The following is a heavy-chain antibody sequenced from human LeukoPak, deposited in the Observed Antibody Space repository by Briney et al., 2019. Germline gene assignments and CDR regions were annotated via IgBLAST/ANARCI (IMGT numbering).Heavy chain of an antibody. J-gene: IGHJ3*01. CDR2: VWYDGGNK. V-gene: IGHV3-33*01. CDR3: ARDLNLPDAFDV. Sequence: GGSLRLSCAASGFTFSAYGMHWVRQAPGKGLEWMAVVWYDGGNKYYADSVKGRFTISRDNSKNTLYLQMNSLRAEDTALYYCARDLNLPDAFDVWGQGTMVTVSS. D-gene: IGHD1-14*01. CDR1: GFTFSAYG.